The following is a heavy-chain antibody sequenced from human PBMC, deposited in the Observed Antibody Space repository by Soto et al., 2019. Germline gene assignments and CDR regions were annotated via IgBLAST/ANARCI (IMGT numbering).Heavy chain of an antibody. CDR3: ARRAWDSYYAIDV. D-gene: IGHD3-22*01. Sequence: VQLVESGGGEVQPGRSLRLSCAASGFKYTDFALHWVRQAPGKGLDWVAIISYDGSDKYYADSVKGRFGISRDNPKNTLYLEMNSLRPEDTAVYFCARRAWDSYYAIDVWGQGTTVTVFS. CDR2: ISYDGSDK. CDR1: GFKYTDFA. J-gene: IGHJ6*02. V-gene: IGHV3-30*09.